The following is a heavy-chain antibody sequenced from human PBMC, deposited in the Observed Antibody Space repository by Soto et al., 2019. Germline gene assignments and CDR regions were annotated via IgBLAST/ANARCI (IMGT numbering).Heavy chain of an antibody. D-gene: IGHD4-17*01. Sequence: QVQLVQSGAEVKKPGASVKVSCKASGYTFTSYGISWVRQAPGQGLEWMGWISAYNGNTNYAQKLQGRVTMTTDTSTSTAYMELRSLRSDDTAVYYCERDLRSSPTAGPPYFDYLGQGTLVTVSS. J-gene: IGHJ4*02. CDR3: ERDLRSSPTAGPPYFDY. V-gene: IGHV1-18*04. CDR1: GYTFTSYG. CDR2: ISAYNGNT.